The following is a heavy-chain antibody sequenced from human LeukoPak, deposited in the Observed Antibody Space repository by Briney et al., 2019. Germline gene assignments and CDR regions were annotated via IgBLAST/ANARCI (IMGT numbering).Heavy chain of an antibody. D-gene: IGHD4-23*01. Sequence: GGSLRLSCAASGFTFSNYAVHWVRQAPGKGLEWMAIIWYDGSYKYYADSVKGRFTISRDNSKNTLYLQVNSLTAEDTAVYYCARGNSDAFDIWGHGTMVTVSS. CDR1: GFTFSNYA. CDR2: IWYDGSYK. J-gene: IGHJ3*02. V-gene: IGHV3-33*01. CDR3: ARGNSDAFDI.